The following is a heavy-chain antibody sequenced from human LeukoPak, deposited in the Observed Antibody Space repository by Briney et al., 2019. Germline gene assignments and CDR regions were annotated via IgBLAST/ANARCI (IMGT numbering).Heavy chain of an antibody. J-gene: IGHJ5*02. Sequence: GGSLRLSCAASGFTFSSYNMNWVRQAPGKGLVWVSRINSDGSSTSYADSVKGRFTISRDNAKNTLYLQMNSLRAEDTAVYYCARDVYYNWFDPWGQGTLVTVSS. CDR3: ARDVYYNWFDP. V-gene: IGHV3-74*01. CDR2: INSDGSST. D-gene: IGHD2-8*01. CDR1: GFTFSSYN.